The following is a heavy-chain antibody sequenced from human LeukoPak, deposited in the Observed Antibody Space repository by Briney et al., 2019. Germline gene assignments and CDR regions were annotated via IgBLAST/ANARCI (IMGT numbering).Heavy chain of an antibody. CDR1: GFTFSSYS. Sequence: PGGSLRLSCAACGFTFSSYSMNWVRQGPGKGLEWVSSISSSSSYIYYADSVKGRFTISRDNAKNSLYLQMNSLRAEDTAVYYCARDGVAAVAALDYWGQGTLVTVSS. D-gene: IGHD6-19*01. CDR2: ISSSSSYI. J-gene: IGHJ4*02. V-gene: IGHV3-21*01. CDR3: ARDGVAAVAALDY.